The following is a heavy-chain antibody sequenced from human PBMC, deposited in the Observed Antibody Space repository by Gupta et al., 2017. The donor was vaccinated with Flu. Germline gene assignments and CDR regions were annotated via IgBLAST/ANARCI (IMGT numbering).Heavy chain of an antibody. D-gene: IGHD5-24*01. J-gene: IGHJ4*02. CDR2: VYYRWIT. Sequence: QVQLQESGQRLVKPSENLSLNCTVSGDSLGSYYWSWIRQPPGKGLEWIGYVYYRWITKYNPSRKSRVTISVDTSKNQFSLKLRSVTVADTAFYYCTRVYGYNGNDFWGQGTLVTVSS. CDR3: TRVYGYNGNDF. CDR1: GDSLGSYY. V-gene: IGHV4-59*13.